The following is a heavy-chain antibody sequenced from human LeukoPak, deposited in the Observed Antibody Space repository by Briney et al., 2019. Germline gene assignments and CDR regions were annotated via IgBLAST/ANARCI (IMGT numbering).Heavy chain of an antibody. J-gene: IGHJ4*02. CDR2: IDSGGTT. D-gene: IGHD3-22*01. V-gene: IGHV3-53*01. CDR3: ARGGGDYDTSGYFDY. CDR1: GFTVSSNY. Sequence: PGGSLRLSCAASGFTVSSNYMSWVRQAPGKGLEWGSVIDSGGTTYYADSVKGRFTISRDNSKKTLYLQMNSLRAEDTAVSYCARGGGDYDTSGYFDYWGRGTLVTVSS.